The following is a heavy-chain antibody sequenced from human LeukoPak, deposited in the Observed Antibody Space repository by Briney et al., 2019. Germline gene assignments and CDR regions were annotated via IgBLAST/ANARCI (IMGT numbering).Heavy chain of an antibody. CDR3: ARVGGGYSYGFWSED. Sequence: SETLSLTCTVSGGSISSSSYYWGWIRQPPGKGLEWIGSIYYSGSTYYNPSLKSRVTISVDTSKNQFSLKLSSVTAADTAVYYCARVGGGYSYGFWSEDWGQGTLVTVSS. J-gene: IGHJ4*02. CDR2: IYYSGST. V-gene: IGHV4-39*07. D-gene: IGHD5-18*01. CDR1: GGSISSSSYY.